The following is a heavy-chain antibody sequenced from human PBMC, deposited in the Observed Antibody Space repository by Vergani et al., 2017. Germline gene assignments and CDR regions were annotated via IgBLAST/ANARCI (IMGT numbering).Heavy chain of an antibody. Sequence: QVQLQESGPGLVKASQTLSLTCSVSGAYVGSGGYYWSWVRQRPGMGLDWIGYIYYSGTTYYNPSLESRLTISLDTSENHLSLKLTPVTAADTAVYYCARAVEQQLVDYYYYYMDVWGKGTTVTVSS. CDR3: ARAVEQQLVDYYYYYMDV. CDR1: GAYVGSGGYY. CDR2: IYYSGTT. J-gene: IGHJ6*03. V-gene: IGHV4-31*03. D-gene: IGHD6-13*01.